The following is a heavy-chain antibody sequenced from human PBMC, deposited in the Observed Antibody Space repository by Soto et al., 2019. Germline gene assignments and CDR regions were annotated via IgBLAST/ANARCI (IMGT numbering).Heavy chain of an antibody. Sequence: VQLVESGGGLVQPGGSLRLSCAASGFTFSSYSMNWVRQAPGKGLEWVSYISSSSSTIYYADSVKGRFTISRDNAKNSLYLQMNSLRDEDTAVYYCARDRGYYDSSGYRYFDYWGQGTLVTVSS. V-gene: IGHV3-48*02. CDR1: GFTFSSYS. D-gene: IGHD3-22*01. CDR3: ARDRGYYDSSGYRYFDY. J-gene: IGHJ4*02. CDR2: ISSSSSTI.